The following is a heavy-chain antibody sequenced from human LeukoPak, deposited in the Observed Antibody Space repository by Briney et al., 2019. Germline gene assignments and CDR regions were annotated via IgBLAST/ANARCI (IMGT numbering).Heavy chain of an antibody. D-gene: IGHD2-2*01. J-gene: IGHJ3*02. V-gene: IGHV3-74*01. CDR1: GFTFSSYW. Sequence: GGSLRLSCAASGFTFSSYWMHWVRQAPGKGLVWVSRINSDGSSTSYADSVKGRFTISRDNAKNTLYLQMNSLRAEDTAVYYCARECSTSCYGDAFDIWGQGTMVTVSS. CDR2: INSDGSST. CDR3: ARECSTSCYGDAFDI.